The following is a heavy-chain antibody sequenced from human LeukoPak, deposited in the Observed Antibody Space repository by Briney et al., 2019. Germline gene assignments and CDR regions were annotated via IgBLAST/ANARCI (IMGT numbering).Heavy chain of an antibody. CDR2: IKQDGSEK. Sequence: PGGSLRLSCTASGFTFSNYWMSWVRQVPGKGPEWVANIKQDGSEKYYVDSVEGRFAISRDNAQNSLYLQMSSLRVEYTAVYYCARWQPGFDPWGQGTLVTVSS. V-gene: IGHV3-7*01. CDR3: ARWQPGFDP. CDR1: GFTFSNYW. J-gene: IGHJ5*02. D-gene: IGHD6-13*01.